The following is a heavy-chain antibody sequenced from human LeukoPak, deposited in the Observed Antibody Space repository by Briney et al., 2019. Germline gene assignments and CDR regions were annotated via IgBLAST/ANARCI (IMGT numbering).Heavy chain of an antibody. J-gene: IGHJ4*02. V-gene: IGHV4-4*07. CDR3: ARGGKATVVTM. Sequence: SETLSLTCTVSGGSINSYYCSWIRQPAGKGLAWIGRIYSSGSTNYNPSLKSRVSMSVDTSKNQFSLKLTSVTAADTAVYYCARGGKATVVTMWGQGILVTASS. CDR1: GGSINSYY. D-gene: IGHD4-23*01. CDR2: IYSSGST.